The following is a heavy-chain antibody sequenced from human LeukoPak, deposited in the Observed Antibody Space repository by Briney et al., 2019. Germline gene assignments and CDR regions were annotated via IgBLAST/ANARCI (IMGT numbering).Heavy chain of an antibody. CDR1: GDSISSSHYY. D-gene: IGHD3-22*01. CDR3: VSVDSSGYFADWYFDL. V-gene: IGHV4-39*01. J-gene: IGHJ2*01. Sequence: SETLSLTCTVSGDSISSSHYYWGWIRQSPGKGLEWIGSIYYSGSTYYNPSLKSRVTISVDTSKNQFSLKLSSVTAADTAVYYCVSVDSSGYFADWYFDLWGRGTLVTVSS. CDR2: IYYSGST.